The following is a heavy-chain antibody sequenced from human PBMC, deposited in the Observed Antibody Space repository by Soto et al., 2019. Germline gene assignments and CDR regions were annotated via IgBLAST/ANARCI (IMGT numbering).Heavy chain of an antibody. CDR2: ISAYNGNT. CDR1: GYTFTSYG. D-gene: IGHD3-10*01. J-gene: IGHJ6*03. Sequence: ASVKVSCKASGYTFTSYGISWVRQAPGQGLEWMGWISAYNGNTNYAQKLQGRVTMTTDTSTSTAYMELRSLRSDDTAVYYCARVFSPHYYGSGSGSEKKNNLMDVWGKGTTVTVSS. V-gene: IGHV1-18*01. CDR3: ARVFSPHYYGSGSGSEKKNNLMDV.